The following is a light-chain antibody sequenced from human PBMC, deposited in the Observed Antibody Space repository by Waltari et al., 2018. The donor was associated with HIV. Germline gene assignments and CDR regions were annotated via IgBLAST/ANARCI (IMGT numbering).Light chain of an antibody. CDR3: AAWDASLSAWV. Sequence: QSVLTQPPSASGTPGQRVTTSCSGSSSNIGSNYVYWYQHPPGTAPKLLIYMNYQRPSGVPDRFSGSKSGASASLAISGLRSEDEADYYCAAWDASLSAWVFGGGTRLTVL. CDR2: MNY. J-gene: IGLJ3*02. V-gene: IGLV1-47*01. CDR1: SSNIGSNY.